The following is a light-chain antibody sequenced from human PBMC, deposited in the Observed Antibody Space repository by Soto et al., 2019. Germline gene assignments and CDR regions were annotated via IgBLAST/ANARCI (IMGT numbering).Light chain of an antibody. J-gene: IGLJ2*01. CDR1: SSDVGNYDY. CDR3: CSYTGSATSGV. V-gene: IGLV2-11*01. Sequence: QSALIQPPSVSGSPGQSVTISCTGTSSDVGNYDYVSWCQQHPGTVPKPMIYNVNIRPSGVPDRFSGSKSGSSASMAISGLQAEDEADYKCCSYTGSATSGVIGGGTKLTVL. CDR2: NVN.